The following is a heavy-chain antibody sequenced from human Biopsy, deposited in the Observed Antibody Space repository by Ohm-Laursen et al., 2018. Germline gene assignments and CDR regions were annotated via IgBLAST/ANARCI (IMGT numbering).Heavy chain of an antibody. CDR1: GFTFSNYY. V-gene: IGHV3-74*01. J-gene: IGHJ4*02. CDR3: ARGGFFAYSTFDY. CDR2: IKRDGTTT. D-gene: IGHD4-11*01. Sequence: GSLRLSCTASGFTFSNYYMHWVRQAPGKGLLWVSRIKRDGTTTDYAESVKGRFTISRDNAKNTLYLQMNSLRAEDTAVYYCARGGFFAYSTFDYWGQGALVTVSS.